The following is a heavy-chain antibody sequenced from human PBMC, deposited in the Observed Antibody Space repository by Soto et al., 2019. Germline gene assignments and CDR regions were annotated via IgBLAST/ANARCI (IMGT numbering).Heavy chain of an antibody. J-gene: IGHJ4*02. D-gene: IGHD3-10*01. CDR2: IYCSGST. Sequence: LSLTCTVSGGSISSYYWSWIRQPPGKGLEWIGYIYCSGSTNYNPSLKSRVTISVDTSKNQFSLKLSSVTAADTAVYYCARDLDYYGSGSYYNYFDYWGQGTLVTVSS. V-gene: IGHV4-59*01. CDR3: ARDLDYYGSGSYYNYFDY. CDR1: GGSISSYY.